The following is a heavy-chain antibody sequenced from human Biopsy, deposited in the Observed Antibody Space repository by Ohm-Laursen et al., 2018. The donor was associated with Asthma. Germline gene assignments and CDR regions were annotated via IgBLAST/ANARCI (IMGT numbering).Heavy chain of an antibody. CDR1: GYSLTGLS. V-gene: IGHV1-24*01. J-gene: IGHJ4*02. CDR3: ASDFPKDYVRYNFQF. D-gene: IGHD4-17*01. Sequence: ASVKVSCKLSGYSLTGLSMHWVRQAPGQGLEWMGGHDHEEGGTVNARRFQGRVTMTEDTSTDTAYMELSSLSSDDTAVYYCASDFPKDYVRYNFQFWGQGTLVTVSS. CDR2: HDHEEGGT.